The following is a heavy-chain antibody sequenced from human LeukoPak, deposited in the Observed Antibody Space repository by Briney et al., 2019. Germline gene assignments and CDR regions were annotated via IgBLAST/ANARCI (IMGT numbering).Heavy chain of an antibody. D-gene: IGHD3-16*01. V-gene: IGHV4-61*01. CDR1: GGSISSSYYY. J-gene: IGHJ4*02. CDR2: IYYSGST. CDR3: ARSRWLIL. Sequence: SETLSLTCTVSGGSISSSYYYWSWIRQPPGKGLEWIGYIYYSGSTNYNPSLKSRVTISVDTSKNQFSLKLSSVTAADTAVYYCARSRWLILWGQGTLVTVSS.